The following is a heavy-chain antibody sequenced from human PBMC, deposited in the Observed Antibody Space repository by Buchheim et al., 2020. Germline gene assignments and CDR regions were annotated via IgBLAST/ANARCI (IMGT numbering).Heavy chain of an antibody. CDR3: DKIWSGYSGADY. Sequence: VQLQESGPGLVKPSGTLSLTCAVSGGSISSSNWWNWVRQAPGKGLEWVATIDAGGNSFHADSVKGRFTISRDDSKNTLYLQMNNLRAEDTAVYYCDKIWSGYSGADYWGQGTL. D-gene: IGHD3-3*01. J-gene: IGHJ4*02. CDR1: GGSISSSNW. V-gene: IGHV3-23*01. CDR2: IDAGGNS.